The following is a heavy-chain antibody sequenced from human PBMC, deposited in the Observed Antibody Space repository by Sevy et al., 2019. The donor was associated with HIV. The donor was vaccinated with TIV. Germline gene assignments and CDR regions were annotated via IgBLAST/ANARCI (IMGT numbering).Heavy chain of an antibody. J-gene: IGHJ6*02. V-gene: IGHV4-59*02. CDR3: ARDVPTRITGTTPSYYYGMDV. CDR2: IYYSGST. D-gene: IGHD1-7*01. Sequence: SETLSLTCTVSGGSVSRYYWSWIRQPPGKGLEWIGYIYYSGSTNYNPSLKSRVTISVDTSKNQFSLKLSSVTAADTAVYYCARDVPTRITGTTPSYYYGMDVWGQGTTVTVSS. CDR1: GGSVSRYY.